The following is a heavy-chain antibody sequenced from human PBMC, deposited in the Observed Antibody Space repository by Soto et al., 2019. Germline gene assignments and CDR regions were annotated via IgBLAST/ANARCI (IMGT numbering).Heavy chain of an antibody. CDR1: GGSISSSKG. CDR2: IYHGGSS. Sequence: SETLSLTCAVSGGSISSSKGWSWFRQPPGKGLEWIGEIYHGGSSNYNPCLKSRGTISVDKSKNKFSLKLSSVTAADTAVYYCARDSDYYDSSGPYYFDYWGQGTLVTVSS. J-gene: IGHJ4*02. CDR3: ARDSDYYDSSGPYYFDY. V-gene: IGHV4-4*02. D-gene: IGHD3-22*01.